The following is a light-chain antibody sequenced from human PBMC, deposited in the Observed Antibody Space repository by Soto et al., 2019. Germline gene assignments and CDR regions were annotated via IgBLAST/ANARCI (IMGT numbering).Light chain of an antibody. V-gene: IGLV2-23*03. Sequence: ALTQPASVSGSPGQSITISCTGTSSDVGSYNLVSWYQQHPGKAPKLMIYEGSKRPSGVSNRFSGSKSGNTASLTISGLQAEDEADYYCCSYAGSSTFVFGGGTKVTVL. CDR1: SSDVGSYNL. CDR2: EGS. CDR3: CSYAGSSTFV. J-gene: IGLJ2*01.